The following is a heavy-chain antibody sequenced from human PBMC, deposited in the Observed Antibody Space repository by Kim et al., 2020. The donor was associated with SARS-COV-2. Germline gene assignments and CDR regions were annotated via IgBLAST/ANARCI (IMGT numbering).Heavy chain of an antibody. CDR1: GFTFDTNA. Sequence: GGSLRLSCAVSGFTFDTNAMSWVRQAPGRGLEWVSSISGSGTHKYYADSVKGRFTSSRDNTKNTVYLQMNSLRAEDTALYYSAKEINDSGSILTYYFD. CDR3: AKEINDSGSILTYYFD. D-gene: IGHD3-10*01. CDR2: ISGSGTHK. J-gene: IGHJ4*01. V-gene: IGHV3-23*01.